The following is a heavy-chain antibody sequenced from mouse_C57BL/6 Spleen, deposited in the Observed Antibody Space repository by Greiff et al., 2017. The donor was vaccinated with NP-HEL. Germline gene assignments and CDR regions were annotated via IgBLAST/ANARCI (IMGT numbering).Heavy chain of an antibody. CDR3: ARGHYGSSQFAY. CDR2: INPNNGGT. J-gene: IGHJ3*01. CDR1: GYTFTDYN. Sequence: EVKLQESGPELVKPGASVKIPCKASGYTFTDYNMDWVKQSHGKSLEWIGDINPNNGGTIYNQKFKGKATLTVDKSSSTAYMELRSLTSEDTAVYYCARGHYGSSQFAYWGQGTLVTVSA. V-gene: IGHV1-18*01. D-gene: IGHD1-1*01.